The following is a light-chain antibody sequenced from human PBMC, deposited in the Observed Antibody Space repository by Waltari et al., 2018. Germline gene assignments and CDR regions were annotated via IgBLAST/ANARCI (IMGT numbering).Light chain of an antibody. CDR1: ALAQQY. CDR2: KDS. V-gene: IGLV3-25*03. CDR3: QSSDTLTSWV. J-gene: IGLJ3*02. Sequence: SSELTQPPSVSVSPGHTARITCPGDALAQQYSYWYQQKAGQAPVLVIYKDSKRPSGIPERFSGSSSGTTVTLTISGVQTEDEADYYCQSSDTLTSWVFGGGTKLTVL.